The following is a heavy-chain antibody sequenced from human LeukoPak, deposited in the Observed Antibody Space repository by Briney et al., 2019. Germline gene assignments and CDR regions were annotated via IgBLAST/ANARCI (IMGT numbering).Heavy chain of an antibody. J-gene: IGHJ4*02. CDR3: ARDRRSDY. CDR2: TNQNGDEK. CDR1: GFAFSSNW. V-gene: IGHV3-7*03. Sequence: GGSLRLSCVVSGFAFSSNWMTWVRQAPGKGLEFVANTNQNGDEKYYVDSVKGRFTISRDNAKNSLYLQMNSLRAEDTAVYYCARDRRSDYWGQGTLVTVSS.